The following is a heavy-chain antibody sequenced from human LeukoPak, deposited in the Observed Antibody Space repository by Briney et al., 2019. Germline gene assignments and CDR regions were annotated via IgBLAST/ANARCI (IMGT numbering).Heavy chain of an antibody. Sequence: GGSLRLSCAASGFTFSSYSMNWVRQAPGKGLEWVSSISSSSSYIYYADSVKGRFTISRDNAKNSLYLQMNSLRAEDTAVYYCARGWFGELPHFDYWGQGTLVTVSS. CDR1: GFTFSSYS. D-gene: IGHD3-10*01. CDR3: ARGWFGELPHFDY. J-gene: IGHJ4*02. V-gene: IGHV3-21*01. CDR2: ISSSSSYI.